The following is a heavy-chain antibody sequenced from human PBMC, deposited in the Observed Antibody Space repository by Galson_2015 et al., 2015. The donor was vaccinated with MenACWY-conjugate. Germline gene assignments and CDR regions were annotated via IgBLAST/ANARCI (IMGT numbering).Heavy chain of an antibody. CDR2: ISSSGGTT. CDR3: ARYLVRATSGGLDV. CDR1: GFTFSSYA. V-gene: IGHV3-23*01. D-gene: IGHD3-9*01. Sequence: SLRLSCAASGFTFSSYAMNWVRQAPGKGLEWVSAISSSGGTTYYADSVKGRFTISRDNSKNTLYLQVSSLRAEDTAVYHCARYLVRATSGGLDVWGQGTTVPVSS. J-gene: IGHJ6*02.